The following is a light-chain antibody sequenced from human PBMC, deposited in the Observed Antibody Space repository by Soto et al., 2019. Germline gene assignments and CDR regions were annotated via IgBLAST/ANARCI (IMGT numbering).Light chain of an antibody. J-gene: IGLJ1*01. CDR3: SSYTSSSTV. V-gene: IGLV2-14*01. CDR2: EVS. Sequence: QSALTQPASVSGSPGQSITISCTGTSSDVGGYNYVSWYQQHPGKAPKLMIYEVSNRPSGVSNRFSGSKSGNTASLTISGLQAEDEADYYCSSYTSSSTVFGTGTKGTAL. CDR1: SSDVGGYNY.